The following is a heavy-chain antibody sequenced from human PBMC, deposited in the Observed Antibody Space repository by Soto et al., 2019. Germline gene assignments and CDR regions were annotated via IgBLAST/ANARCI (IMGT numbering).Heavy chain of an antibody. CDR3: ATHGWDL. Sequence: EVQLLESGGGLVQPGGSLRLSCAPSGFTFTRSAMSWVRQTPGKGLEWVSAINGGRAFYGDSVEGRFTVSRDNSKNTLYLQMNSLRVEDTAIYYCATHGWDLWGQGTLVTVSS. V-gene: IGHV3-23*01. CDR1: GFTFTRSA. J-gene: IGHJ5*02. D-gene: IGHD6-19*01. CDR2: INGGRA.